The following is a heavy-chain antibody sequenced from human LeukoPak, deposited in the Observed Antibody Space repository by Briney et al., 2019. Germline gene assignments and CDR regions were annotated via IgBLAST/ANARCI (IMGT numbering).Heavy chain of an antibody. Sequence: SETLSLTCTVSGGSVSSGRYYWSWIRQPPGKGLECIGYIYYSGSTNYNPSLKSRVTISVDTSKNQFSLKLSSVTAADTAVFYCARDRVGATSNFDYWGQGTLVTVSS. CDR3: ARDRVGATSNFDY. CDR1: GGSVSSGRYY. V-gene: IGHV4-61*01. CDR2: IYYSGST. D-gene: IGHD1-26*01. J-gene: IGHJ4*02.